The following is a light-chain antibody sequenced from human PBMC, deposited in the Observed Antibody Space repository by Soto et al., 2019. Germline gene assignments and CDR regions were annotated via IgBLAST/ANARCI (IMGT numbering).Light chain of an antibody. CDR1: QSISSY. V-gene: IGKV1-33*01. J-gene: IGKJ4*01. CDR2: DAS. Sequence: DIQMTQSPSSLSASVGDRVTITCRASQSISSYLNWYQQKPGKAPKLLIYDASNLETGVPSRFSGSGSGTEFTFTVSSLQPEDIATYYCQQYDNLPLTFGGGTKVDIK. CDR3: QQYDNLPLT.